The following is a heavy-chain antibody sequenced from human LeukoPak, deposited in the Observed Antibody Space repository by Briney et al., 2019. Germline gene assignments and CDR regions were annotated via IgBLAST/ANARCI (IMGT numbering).Heavy chain of an antibody. CDR1: GGSFSGYY. CDR3: ARAVAGIVVVVAAKETDNWFDP. D-gene: IGHD2-15*01. CDR2: INHSGST. J-gene: IGHJ5*02. Sequence: SETLSLTCAVYGGSFSGYYWSWIRQPPGKGLEWIGGINHSGSTNYNPSLKSRVTISVDTSKNQFSLKLSSVTAADTAVYYCARAVAGIVVVVAAKETDNWFDPWGQGTLVTVSS. V-gene: IGHV4-34*01.